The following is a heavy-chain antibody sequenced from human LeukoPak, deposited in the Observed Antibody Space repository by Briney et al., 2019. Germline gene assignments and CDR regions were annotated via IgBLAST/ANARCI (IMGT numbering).Heavy chain of an antibody. Sequence: GGSLRLSCSASGFTFNRFYLHWVRQAPGKGLELVSHISSNGATTYYADSVKGRFTISRDNSKNTLYLQMSSLRADDTAVYYCASRGAVTWATGETVWGLGTMVAVSS. D-gene: IGHD3-10*01. CDR3: ASRGAVTWATGETV. CDR1: GFTFNRFY. V-gene: IGHV3-64D*06. CDR2: ISSNGATT. J-gene: IGHJ3*01.